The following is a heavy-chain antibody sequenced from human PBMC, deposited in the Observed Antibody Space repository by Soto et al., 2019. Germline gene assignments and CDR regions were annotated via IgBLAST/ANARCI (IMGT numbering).Heavy chain of an antibody. D-gene: IGHD6-13*01. V-gene: IGHV4-34*01. Sequence: SETLSLTCAVYGGSFSGYYWSWIRQPPGKGLEWIGEINHSGSTNYNPSLKSRVTISVDTSKNQFSLKLSSVTAADTAVYYCARSSGIAAAGTFYYYMDVWGKGTTVTVSS. CDR1: GGSFSGYY. CDR3: ARSSGIAAAGTFYYYMDV. J-gene: IGHJ6*03. CDR2: INHSGST.